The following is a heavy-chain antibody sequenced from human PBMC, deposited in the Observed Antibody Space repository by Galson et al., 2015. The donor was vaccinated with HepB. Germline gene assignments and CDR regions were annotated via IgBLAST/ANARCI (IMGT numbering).Heavy chain of an antibody. CDR1: GFTFSSYG. CDR2: IWYDGSNK. J-gene: IGHJ6*02. Sequence: SLRLSCAASGFTFSSYGMHWVRQAPGKGLEWVAVIWYDGSNKYYADSVKGRFTISRDNSKNTLYLQMNSLRAEDTAVYYCARDMVRGVTLRGMDVWGQGTTVTVSS. D-gene: IGHD3-10*01. CDR3: ARDMVRGVTLRGMDV. V-gene: IGHV3-33*01.